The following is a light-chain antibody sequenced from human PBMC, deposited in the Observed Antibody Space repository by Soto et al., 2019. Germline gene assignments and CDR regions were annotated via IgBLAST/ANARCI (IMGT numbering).Light chain of an antibody. Sequence: IQLTLSVFSVSSSVKDRVTITCRASQGISSYLAWYQQKPGKAPKLLIYDASSLESGVPSRFSGSGSGTEFTLTTSSRKPDESAASSCQSERFGQGTKLDIK. CDR1: QGISSY. J-gene: IGKJ1*01. CDR3: QSER. V-gene: IGKV1-13*02. CDR2: DAS.